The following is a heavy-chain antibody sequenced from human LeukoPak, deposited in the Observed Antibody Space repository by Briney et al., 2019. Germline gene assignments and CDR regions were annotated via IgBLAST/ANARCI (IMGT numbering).Heavy chain of an antibody. D-gene: IGHD1-26*01. CDR1: GVSITDNW. J-gene: IGHJ4*02. Sequence: PSETLSLTCAVSGVSITDNWWSGVRQPPGKGLEWIGEILHTGPTNFNPSLKSRVTISMDKSKNQLSLRLNSVTAADTAIYYCVRGGTYYLPYWGQGILVTVSS. CDR3: VRGGTYYLPY. CDR2: ILHTGPT. V-gene: IGHV4-4*02.